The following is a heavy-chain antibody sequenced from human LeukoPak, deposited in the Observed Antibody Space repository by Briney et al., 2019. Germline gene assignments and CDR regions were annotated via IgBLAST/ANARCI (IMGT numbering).Heavy chain of an antibody. D-gene: IGHD3-10*01. V-gene: IGHV3-23*01. CDR2: ISGSGGST. CDR1: GFTFSSYA. J-gene: IGHJ2*01. Sequence: GGSLRLSCAASGFTFSSYAMSWVRQAPGKGLEWVSAISGSGGSTYYADSVKGRFTISRDNSKNTLYLQMNSLRAEDTAVYYCARLDYYGSGGRDWYFDLWGRGTLVTVSS. CDR3: ARLDYYGSGGRDWYFDL.